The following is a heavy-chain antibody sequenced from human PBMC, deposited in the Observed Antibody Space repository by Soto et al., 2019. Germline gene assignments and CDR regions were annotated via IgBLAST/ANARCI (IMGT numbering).Heavy chain of an antibody. CDR2: ISYDGSNK. V-gene: IGHV3-30*18. Sequence: GGSLRLSCAASGFTFSSYGMHWVRQAPGKGLEWVAVISYDGSNKYYADSVKGRFTISRDNSKNTLYLQMNSLRAEDTAVYYCAKAGPSAPPDYYYYGMDVWGQGTTVTVSS. CDR3: AKAGPSAPPDYYYYGMDV. D-gene: IGHD1-26*01. J-gene: IGHJ6*02. CDR1: GFTFSSYG.